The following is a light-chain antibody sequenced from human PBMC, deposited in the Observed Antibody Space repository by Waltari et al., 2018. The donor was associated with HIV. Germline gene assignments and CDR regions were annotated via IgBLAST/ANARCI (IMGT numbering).Light chain of an antibody. Sequence: QSVLTQPPSASGTPGQRVTISCSGSRYNIGKNFIYWYQQFPGTAPKLLIYRNDQRPSGVPDRFSGSKSGTSASLAISGLRSEDEADYYCATWDDSLSGWVFGGGTKLTVL. V-gene: IGLV1-47*01. CDR3: ATWDDSLSGWV. CDR1: RYNIGKNF. CDR2: RND. J-gene: IGLJ3*02.